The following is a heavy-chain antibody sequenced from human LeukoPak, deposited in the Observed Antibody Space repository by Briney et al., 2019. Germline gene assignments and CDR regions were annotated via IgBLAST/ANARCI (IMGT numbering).Heavy chain of an antibody. CDR2: INDDGSAT. V-gene: IGHV3-74*01. J-gene: IGHJ4*02. CDR3: AREWELPL. CDR1: GFTFSNYW. Sequence: GGSLRLSCAASGFTFSNYWMHWVRQVPGKGLVWVSRINDDGSATFYADSVKGRFTISRDNAKNSLYLQMHSLRAEDTAVYYCAREWELPLWGQGTLVTVSS. D-gene: IGHD1-26*01.